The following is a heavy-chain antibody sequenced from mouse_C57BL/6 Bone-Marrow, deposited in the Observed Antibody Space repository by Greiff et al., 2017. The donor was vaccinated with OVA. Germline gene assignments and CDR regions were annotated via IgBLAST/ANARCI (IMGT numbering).Heavy chain of an antibody. CDR2: FHPYNDDT. J-gene: IGHJ2*01. D-gene: IGHD2-4*01. CDR3: ARRGYDYDRGGFDY. CDR1: GYTFTTYP. Sequence: VQVVESGAELVKPGASVKMSCKASGYTFTTYPIEWMKQNHGKSLEWIGNFHPYNDDTKYNEKFKGKATLTVEKSSSTVYLELSRLTSDDSAVYYCARRGYDYDRGGFDYWGQGTTLTVSS. V-gene: IGHV1-47*01.